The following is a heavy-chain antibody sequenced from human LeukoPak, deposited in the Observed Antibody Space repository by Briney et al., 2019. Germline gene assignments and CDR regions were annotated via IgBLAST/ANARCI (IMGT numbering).Heavy chain of an antibody. Sequence: PGGSLRLSCAASGFTFSSYSMNWVRQAPGKRLEWVSSIGSSSSYIYYADLVKGRFTISRDNAKNSLYLHMNSLRAEDTAVYYCARDFSYYDSGNYHKGLDYWGQGTLVTVSS. CDR3: ARDFSYYDSGNYHKGLDY. CDR1: GFTFSSYS. D-gene: IGHD3-10*01. J-gene: IGHJ4*02. V-gene: IGHV3-21*01. CDR2: IGSSSSYI.